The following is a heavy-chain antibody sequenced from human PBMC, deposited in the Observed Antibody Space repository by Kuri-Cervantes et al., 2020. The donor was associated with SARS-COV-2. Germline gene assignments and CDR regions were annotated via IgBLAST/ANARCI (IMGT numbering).Heavy chain of an antibody. CDR2: ISSSSSYI. J-gene: IGHJ6*02. CDR1: GFTFNTYS. V-gene: IGHV3-21*01. CDR3: ARDGRSLWNGMEV. D-gene: IGHD3-3*01. Sequence: GGSLRLSCAASGFTFNTYSMNWVRQAPGKGLEWVSSISSSSSYIYYADSVKGRFTISRDNAKNSLYLQMNSLRAEDTAVYYCARDGRSLWNGMEVWGQGTTVTVSS.